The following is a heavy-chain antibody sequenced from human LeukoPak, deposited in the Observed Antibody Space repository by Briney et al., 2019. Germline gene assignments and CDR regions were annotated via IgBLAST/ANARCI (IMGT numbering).Heavy chain of an antibody. CDR3: AKGPRRKYYYGSGSPHKWFDP. CDR2: ISYDGSNK. J-gene: IGHJ5*02. D-gene: IGHD3-10*01. V-gene: IGHV3-30*18. CDR1: GFTFSNYG. Sequence: PGGSLRLSCAASGFTFSNYGIHWVRQAPGKGLEWVSVISYDGSNKYYADSVKGRFTISRDNSKNTLYLQMNSLRAEDTAVYYCAKGPRRKYYYGSGSPHKWFDPWGQGALVTVSS.